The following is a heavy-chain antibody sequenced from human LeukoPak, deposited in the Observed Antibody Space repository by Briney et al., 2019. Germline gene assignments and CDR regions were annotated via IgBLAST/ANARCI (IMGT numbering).Heavy chain of an antibody. Sequence: SETLSLTCAVYGGSFSGYYWSWIRQPPGKGLEWIGEINHSGSTNYNPTLKSRVTISVNTSKNQFSLKLSSVTAADAAVYYCASLPLGGGDTSDWGQRTLVTVSS. CDR1: GGSFSGYY. V-gene: IGHV4-34*01. CDR2: INHSGST. D-gene: IGHD2-21*02. J-gene: IGHJ4*02. CDR3: ASLPLGGGDTSD.